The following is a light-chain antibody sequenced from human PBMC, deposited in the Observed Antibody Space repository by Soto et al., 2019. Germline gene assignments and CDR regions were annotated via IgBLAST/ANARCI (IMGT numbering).Light chain of an antibody. J-gene: IGLJ2*01. CDR1: SSDVGGYNY. Sequence: QSALTQPPSVSAAPGQSVTISCTGTSSDVGGYNYVSWYQQHPGKAPKLMIYDVSKRPSGVPDRFSGSKSGNTASLTISGLQAEDEADYYCCSYAGSYTFVVFGGGTKLTVL. V-gene: IGLV2-11*01. CDR3: CSYAGSYTFVV. CDR2: DVS.